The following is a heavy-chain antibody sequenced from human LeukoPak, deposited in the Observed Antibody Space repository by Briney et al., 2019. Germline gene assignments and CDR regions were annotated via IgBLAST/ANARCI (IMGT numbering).Heavy chain of an antibody. CDR3: AKVGYGIAVAGFKGPYYFDY. CDR2: ISGSGGST. CDR1: GFTFTSYA. J-gene: IGHJ4*02. Sequence: PGRSLRLSCAASGFTFTSYAMSWVRQAPGKGLEWVSAISGSGGSTYYADSVKGRFTISRDNSKNTLYLQMNSLRAEDTAVYYCAKVGYGIAVAGFKGPYYFDYWGQGTLVTVSS. V-gene: IGHV3-23*01. D-gene: IGHD6-19*01.